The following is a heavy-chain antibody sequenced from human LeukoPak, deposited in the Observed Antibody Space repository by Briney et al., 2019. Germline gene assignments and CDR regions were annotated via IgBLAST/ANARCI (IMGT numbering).Heavy chain of an antibody. CDR2: IYSSGST. J-gene: IGHJ5*02. V-gene: IGHV4-4*07. D-gene: IGHD6-13*01. CDR1: GGSISNYY. CDR3: ARAGSTWGINWFDP. Sequence: SETLSLTCTVSGGSISNYYWSWLRQPAGKGLEWIGLIYSSGSTNYNPSLKSRVTMSLDTSKNQFSLKLTSVTAADTAVYYCARAGSTWGINWFDPWGQGTLVTVSS.